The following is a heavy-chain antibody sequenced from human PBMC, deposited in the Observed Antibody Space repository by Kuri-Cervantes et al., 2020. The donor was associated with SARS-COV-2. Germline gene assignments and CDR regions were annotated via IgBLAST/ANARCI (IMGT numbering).Heavy chain of an antibody. V-gene: IGHV1-69*13. J-gene: IGHJ4*02. CDR3: ACPHGYFDFWSGKTPFDN. D-gene: IGHD3-3*01. CDR1: GGTFNNYA. CDR2: IIPVSTTP. Sequence: SVKVSCKASGGTFNNYAISWVRQAPGQGLEWMGGIIPVSTTPTYAQKFHGRVTLIADESTSTVYMELRSPTSEDTDMYYCACPHGYFDFWSGKTPFDNWGQGTLVTVSS.